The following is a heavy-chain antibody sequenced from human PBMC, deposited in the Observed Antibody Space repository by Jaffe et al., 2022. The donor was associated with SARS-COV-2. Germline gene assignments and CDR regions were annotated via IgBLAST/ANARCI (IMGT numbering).Heavy chain of an antibody. D-gene: IGHD3-22*01. J-gene: IGHJ4*02. V-gene: IGHV4-31*03. CDR2: IFNSGGT. CDR3: ARKIRGSSCGGDSCPFDF. CDR1: GGSISRGAFY. Sequence: QVQLQESGPGLVKPSQTLSLTCTVSGGSISRGAFYWGWIRQHPGKGLEWIGYIFNSGGTYYNPSLKSRVSVSLDTSKSQFSLNLTSVTDADTAVYYCARKIRGSSCGGDSCPFDFWGQGTLVTVSS.